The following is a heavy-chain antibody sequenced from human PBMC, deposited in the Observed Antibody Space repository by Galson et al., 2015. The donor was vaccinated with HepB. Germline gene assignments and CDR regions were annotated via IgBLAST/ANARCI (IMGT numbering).Heavy chain of an antibody. D-gene: IGHD3-16*01. J-gene: IGHJ4*02. CDR3: ARDLGPYSPYDY. Sequence: SLRLSCAASGFTFSSYGMHWVRQAPGKGLEWVAVIWYDGSNKYYADSVKGRFTISRDNSKNTLYLQMNSLRAEDTAVYYCARDLGPYSPYDYWGQGTLVTVSS. CDR1: GFTFSSYG. V-gene: IGHV3-33*01. CDR2: IWYDGSNK.